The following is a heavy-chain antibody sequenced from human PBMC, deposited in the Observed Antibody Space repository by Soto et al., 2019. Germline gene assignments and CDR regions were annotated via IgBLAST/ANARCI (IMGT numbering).Heavy chain of an antibody. CDR2: INHSGST. J-gene: IGHJ4*02. D-gene: IGHD1-1*01. Sequence: PSETLSLTCAVYGGSFSGYYWSWIRQPPGKGLEWIGEINHSGSTNYNPSLKSRVTISVDASKNQFSLKLSSVTAADTAVYFCARRDWKFRGYNFDSWGQGSLVAVSS. CDR3: ARRDWKFRGYNFDS. CDR1: GGSFSGYY. V-gene: IGHV4-34*01.